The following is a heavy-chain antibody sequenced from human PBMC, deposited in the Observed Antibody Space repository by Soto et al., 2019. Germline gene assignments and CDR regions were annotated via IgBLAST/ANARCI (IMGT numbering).Heavy chain of an antibody. V-gene: IGHV4-34*01. Sequence: SETLSLTCAVYGGSFSGYYWSWIRQPPGKGLEWIGEINHSGSTNYNPSLKSRVTISVDTSKNQFSLKLSSVTAADTAVYYCARGGGIAARQFDYWGQGTLVTVSS. CDR3: ARGGGIAARQFDY. CDR1: GGSFSGYY. CDR2: INHSGST. D-gene: IGHD6-6*01. J-gene: IGHJ4*02.